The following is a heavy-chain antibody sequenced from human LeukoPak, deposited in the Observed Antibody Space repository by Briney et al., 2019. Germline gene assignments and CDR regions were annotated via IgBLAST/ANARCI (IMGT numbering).Heavy chain of an antibody. V-gene: IGHV4-34*01. CDR2: INHSGTT. J-gene: IGHJ4*02. CDR3: ARGIPTYYYYDSSGYYFSY. CDR1: GGSFSDYW. Sequence: SETLSLTCAVYGGSFSDYWYAWIRQSPGKGLEWMGEINHSGTTTYIPSLKSRVSMSVDTSKNQFSLKLSSVTAADTAVYYCARGIPTYYYYDSSGYYFSYWGQGTLVTVSS. D-gene: IGHD3-22*01.